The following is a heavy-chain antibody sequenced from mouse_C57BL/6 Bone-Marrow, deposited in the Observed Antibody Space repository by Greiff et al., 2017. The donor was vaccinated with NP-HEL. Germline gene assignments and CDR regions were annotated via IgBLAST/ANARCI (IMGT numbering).Heavy chain of an antibody. CDR1: GYTFTSYW. D-gene: IGHD4-1*01. CDR3: ARLGNWDREFAY. Sequence: QVQLQQPGAELVMPGASVKLSCKASGYTFTSYWMHWVKQRPGQGLEWIGEIDPFDSYTNYNQKFKGKSTLTVDKSSSTAYMQLSSLTSEDSAVYYCARLGNWDREFAYWGQGTLVTVSA. J-gene: IGHJ3*01. V-gene: IGHV1-69*01. CDR2: IDPFDSYT.